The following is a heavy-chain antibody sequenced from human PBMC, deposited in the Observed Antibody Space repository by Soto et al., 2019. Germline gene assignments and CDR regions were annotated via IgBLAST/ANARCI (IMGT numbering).Heavy chain of an antibody. D-gene: IGHD3-16*01. J-gene: IGHJ4*02. Sequence: SETLSLTCAVYGGSFRGYYWTWIRQPPGKGLEWIGEIDHSGSTNYNPSLKSRVTISVDTSKNQFSLKLASVTAADTAVYYCARVEYTYNYRGFDYWGQGTLVTVSS. CDR1: GGSFRGYY. CDR2: IDHSGST. V-gene: IGHV4-34*01. CDR3: ARVEYTYNYRGFDY.